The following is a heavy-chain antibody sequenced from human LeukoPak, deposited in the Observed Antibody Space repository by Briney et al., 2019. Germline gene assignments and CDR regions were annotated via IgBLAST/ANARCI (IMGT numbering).Heavy chain of an antibody. CDR1: GGSISSYY. D-gene: IGHD6-6*01. V-gene: IGHV4-59*01. Sequence: SETLSLTCTVSGGSISSYYWSWIRQPPGKALEWIGYIYYSGSTNYNPSLKSRVTISVDTSKNQFSLKLSSVTAADTAVYYCARASQYSSSSGPFDYWGQGTLVTVSS. CDR2: IYYSGST. CDR3: ARASQYSSSSGPFDY. J-gene: IGHJ4*02.